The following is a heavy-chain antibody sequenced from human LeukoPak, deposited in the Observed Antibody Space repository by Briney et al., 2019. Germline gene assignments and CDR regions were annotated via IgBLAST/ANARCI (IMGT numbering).Heavy chain of an antibody. CDR2: IKEDGSEK. CDR1: GFTFSRYW. V-gene: IGHV3-7*04. CDR3: AREIPQLLVAMDV. D-gene: IGHD6-13*01. J-gene: IGHJ6*01. Sequence: PGGSLRLSCAASGFTFSRYWMRWVRQAPGKGLERGANIKEDGSEKNHVESVKGRFTISRDNARNSLYLQMNSLRAEDAAVYFFAREIPQLLVAMDVWGQGTTVTVSS.